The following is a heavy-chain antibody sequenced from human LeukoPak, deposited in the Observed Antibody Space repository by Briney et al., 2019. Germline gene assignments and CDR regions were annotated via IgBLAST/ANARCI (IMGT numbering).Heavy chain of an antibody. Sequence: GGSLRLSCAASGFTFSSYAMSWVRQAPGKGLEWVSAISGSGGSTYYADSVKGRFTISRDNSKNTLYLQMNSLRAEDTAVYYCAKGTKNLYYYDSSGYYGTDAFDIWGQGKMVTVSS. D-gene: IGHD3-22*01. CDR2: ISGSGGST. J-gene: IGHJ3*02. CDR1: GFTFSSYA. CDR3: AKGTKNLYYYDSSGYYGTDAFDI. V-gene: IGHV3-23*01.